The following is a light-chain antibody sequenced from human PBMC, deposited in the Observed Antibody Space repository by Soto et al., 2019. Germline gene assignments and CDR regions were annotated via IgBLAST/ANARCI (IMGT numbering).Light chain of an antibody. Sequence: QSVLTQPPSASGTPGQRVTISCSGSSSNIGSNVVNWFQQLPGTAPKLRIYSNNQRPSGVPDRFSGSKSGTSASLAITGLQAEDEADYYCQAYDNSLGVSVLFGGGTQLTVL. CDR3: QAYDNSLGVSVL. CDR2: SNN. J-gene: IGLJ3*02. CDR1: SSNIGSNV. V-gene: IGLV1-44*01.